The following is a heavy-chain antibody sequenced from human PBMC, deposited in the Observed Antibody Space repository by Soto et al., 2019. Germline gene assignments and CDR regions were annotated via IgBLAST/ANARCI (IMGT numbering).Heavy chain of an antibody. J-gene: IGHJ5*02. V-gene: IGHV1-8*01. CDR2: MNPNSGNT. Sequence: QVQLVQSGAEVKKPGASVKVSCKASGYTFTSYDINWVRQATGQGLEWMGWMNPNSGNTGYAQKFXXRXTXNRNTSISTAYMELSSLRSEDTAVYYCARGRDWFDPWGQGTLVTVSS. CDR3: ARGRDWFDP. CDR1: GYTFTSYD.